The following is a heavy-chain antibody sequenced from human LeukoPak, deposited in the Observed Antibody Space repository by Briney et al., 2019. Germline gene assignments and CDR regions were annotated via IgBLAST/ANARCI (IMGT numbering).Heavy chain of an antibody. Sequence: GGSLRLSCAASGFTVRDNYLTWVRQAPGKRLEWVSVIYSGDSTSYADSVKGRFTVSADISKNTLFLQMSSLRAEDTAVYYCARGGGAPAPGDYVTEVWYAFDLWGQGTMVTVSS. V-gene: IGHV3-66*01. CDR2: IYSGDST. CDR1: GFTVRDNY. D-gene: IGHD4-17*01. J-gene: IGHJ3*01. CDR3: ARGGGAPAPGDYVTEVWYAFDL.